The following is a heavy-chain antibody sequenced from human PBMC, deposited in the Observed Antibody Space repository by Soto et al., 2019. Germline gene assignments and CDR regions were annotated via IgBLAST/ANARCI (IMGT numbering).Heavy chain of an antibody. CDR3: ARADGYLIYFDY. Sequence: PSETLSLTCTVSGGSISSYYWSWIRQPPGKGLEWIGYIYYSGSTNYNPSLKSRVTISVDTSKNQFSLKLSSVTAADTAVYYCARADGYLIYFDYWGQGTLVTVSS. CDR1: GGSISSYY. D-gene: IGHD5-12*01. J-gene: IGHJ4*02. V-gene: IGHV4-59*01. CDR2: IYYSGST.